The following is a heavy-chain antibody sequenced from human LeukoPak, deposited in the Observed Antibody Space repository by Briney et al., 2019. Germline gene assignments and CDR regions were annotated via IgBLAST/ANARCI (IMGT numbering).Heavy chain of an antibody. V-gene: IGHV1-24*01. CDR2: FDPEDGET. J-gene: IGHJ4*02. D-gene: IGHD2-15*01. CDR1: GYTLTELS. CDR3: VIRDQYSPDY. Sequence: ASVKVSCKVSGYTLTELSMHWVRQAPGKGLEWMGGFDPEDGETIYAQKFQGRVTMTEDTSTDTAHMELSSLRSEDTAVYYCVIRDQYSPDYWGQGTLVTVSS.